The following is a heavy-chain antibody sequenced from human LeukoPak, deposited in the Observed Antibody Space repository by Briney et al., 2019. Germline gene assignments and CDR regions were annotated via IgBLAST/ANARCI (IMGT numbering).Heavy chain of an antibody. J-gene: IGHJ4*02. CDR2: IYTSGST. CDR1: GGSISSYY. CDR3: PRLVGARGIAASGTPSTYYFDY. D-gene: IGHD6-13*01. Sequence: SSETLSLTCTVSGGSISSYYWSWIRQPPGKGLEWIGYIYTSGSTNYNPSLKSRVTISVDTSKNQFSLKLSSVTAADTAVYYCPRLVGARGIAASGTPSTYYFDYWGQGTLVTVSS. V-gene: IGHV4-4*09.